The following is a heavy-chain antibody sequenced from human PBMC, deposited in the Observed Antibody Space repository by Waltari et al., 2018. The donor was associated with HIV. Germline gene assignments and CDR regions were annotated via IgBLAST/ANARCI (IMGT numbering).Heavy chain of an antibody. CDR3: AGDRVGGGPRWGDYGGTTFDAFDI. Sequence: QVQLQESGPGLVKPSQTLSLTCTVSGGSISSGSYYWSWIRQPAGKGLEWTGRIYTSGRTNNNPTHKSVVTISVDTAKNKFSLKVAFVTAADTALYYGAGDRVGGGPRWGDYGGTTFDAFDIWGQGTMVTVSS. CDR2: IYTSGRT. J-gene: IGHJ3*02. CDR1: GGSISSGSYY. V-gene: IGHV4-61*02. D-gene: IGHD4-17*01.